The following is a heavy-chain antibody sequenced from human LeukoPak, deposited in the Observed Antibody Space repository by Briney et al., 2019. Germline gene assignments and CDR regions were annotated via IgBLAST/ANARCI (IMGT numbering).Heavy chain of an antibody. Sequence: ASVKVSCKASGYTFTGYYMHWVRQAPGQGLEWMGWINPASGGTKYTQKFQGRVTMTRDTSISTAYMELKGLRSDDTAVYYCARARTATYYDSSAPGSWGQGTLVTAS. CDR2: INPASGGT. CDR3: ARARTATYYDSSAPGS. D-gene: IGHD3-22*01. CDR1: GYTFTGYY. V-gene: IGHV1-2*02. J-gene: IGHJ5*02.